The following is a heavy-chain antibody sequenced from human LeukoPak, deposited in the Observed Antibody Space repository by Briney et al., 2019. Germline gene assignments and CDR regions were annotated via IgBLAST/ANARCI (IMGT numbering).Heavy chain of an antibody. Sequence: SETLSLTCAVYGGSFSGYYWSWIRQPPGKGLEWIGEINHSGSTNYNPSLKSRVTISVDTSKNQFSLKLSSVTAADTAVYYCARESTVTRYFDLWGRGTLVAVSS. CDR1: GGSFSGYY. CDR3: ARESTVTRYFDL. D-gene: IGHD4-17*01. J-gene: IGHJ2*01. V-gene: IGHV4-34*01. CDR2: INHSGST.